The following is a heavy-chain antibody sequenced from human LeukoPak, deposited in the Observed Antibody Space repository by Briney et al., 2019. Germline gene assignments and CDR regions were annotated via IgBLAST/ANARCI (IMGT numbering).Heavy chain of an antibody. Sequence: GGSLRLSCAASGFTFSDFAMHWVRQAPGKGLEWLALIWYDGHSTYYADSVKGRFTISRDDAKNTLYLQMNTLSADDTAVCFCARGYGSGSYLDKWGQGTLVTVSS. CDR2: IWYDGHST. CDR3: ARGYGSGSYLDK. V-gene: IGHV3-33*01. J-gene: IGHJ1*01. CDR1: GFTFSDFA. D-gene: IGHD3-10*01.